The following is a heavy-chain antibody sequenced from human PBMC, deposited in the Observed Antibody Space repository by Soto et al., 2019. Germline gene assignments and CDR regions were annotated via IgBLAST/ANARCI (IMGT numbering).Heavy chain of an antibody. D-gene: IGHD3-16*01. CDR3: ARDIGFDYVN. Sequence: GGSLRLSCAVSEFNVMSYWMSWVRQAPGKGLEWVASIKEDGSEIYYLQSVRGRLTISRDSAGNALHLAMNYLSAEDTGVYFCARDIGFDYVNWGQGTLVTVSS. CDR2: IKEDGSEI. CDR1: EFNVMSYW. J-gene: IGHJ4*02. V-gene: IGHV3-7*01.